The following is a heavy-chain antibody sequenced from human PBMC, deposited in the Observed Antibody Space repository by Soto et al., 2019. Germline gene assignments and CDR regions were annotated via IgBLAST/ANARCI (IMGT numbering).Heavy chain of an antibody. CDR3: ARGLVLDGRVDY. D-gene: IGHD3-9*01. V-gene: IGHV1-2*04. Sequence: QVQLVQSGAEVKKPGASVKVSCKASGYTFTGYYMHWVRQAPGQGLEWMGWINPNSGDTNYAQKFQGWVTMTRDTSISTAYMELSRLRSDDTAVYYCARGLVLDGRVDYWGQGTLVTVSS. CDR2: INPNSGDT. J-gene: IGHJ4*02. CDR1: GYTFTGYY.